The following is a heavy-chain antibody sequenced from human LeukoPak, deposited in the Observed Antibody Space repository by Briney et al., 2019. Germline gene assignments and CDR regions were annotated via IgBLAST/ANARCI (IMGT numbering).Heavy chain of an antibody. V-gene: IGHV1-46*01. CDR1: GYTFTSYY. Sequence: ASVKVSCKASGYTFTSYYMHWVRLAPGQGLEWMGIINPSGGSTSYAQKFQGRVTMTRDTSTSTVYMELSSLRSEDTAVYYCARVPDPGYYSIAFDIWGQGTMVTVSS. D-gene: IGHD2-15*01. CDR3: ARVPDPGYYSIAFDI. CDR2: INPSGGST. J-gene: IGHJ3*02.